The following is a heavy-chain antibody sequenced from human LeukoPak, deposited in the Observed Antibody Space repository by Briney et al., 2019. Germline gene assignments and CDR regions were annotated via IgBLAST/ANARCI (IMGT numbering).Heavy chain of an antibody. J-gene: IGHJ6*03. CDR2: INPSGGST. CDR1: GYTFISYY. CDR3: ARDKAAALTNYYMDV. D-gene: IGHD6-13*01. V-gene: IGHV1-46*01. Sequence: GASVKVSCKASGYTFISYYMHWVRQAPGQRLEWMGIINPSGGSTSYAQKFQGRVTMTRDTSTSTVYMELSSLRSEDTAVYYCARDKAAALTNYYMDVWGKGTTVTVSS.